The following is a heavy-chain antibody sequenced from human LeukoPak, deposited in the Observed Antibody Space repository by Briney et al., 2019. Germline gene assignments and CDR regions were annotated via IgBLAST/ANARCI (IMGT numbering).Heavy chain of an antibody. D-gene: IGHD5-24*01. CDR3: ARDGGMEMATIDY. Sequence: EASVKVSCKASGYTFTSYAISWVRQAPGQGLEWMGRIIPILGIANYAQKFQGRVTITADKSTSTAYMELSSLRSEDTAVYYCARDGGMEMATIDYWGQGTLVTVSS. CDR1: GYTFTSYA. V-gene: IGHV1-69*04. CDR2: IIPILGIA. J-gene: IGHJ4*02.